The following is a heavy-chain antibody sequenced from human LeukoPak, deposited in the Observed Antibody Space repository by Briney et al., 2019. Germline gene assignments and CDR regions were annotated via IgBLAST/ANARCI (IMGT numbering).Heavy chain of an antibody. V-gene: IGHV3-21*01. J-gene: IGHJ4*02. CDR3: ARDYYDSSGYYVEKRFDY. CDR2: ISSSSSYI. Sequence: GGSLRLSCSASGFTFSSYSMNWVRQAPGKGLEWVSSISSSSSYIYYADSVKGRFTISRDNAKNSLYLQMNSLRAEDTAVYYCARDYYDSSGYYVEKRFDYWGQGTLVTVSS. D-gene: IGHD3-22*01. CDR1: GFTFSSYS.